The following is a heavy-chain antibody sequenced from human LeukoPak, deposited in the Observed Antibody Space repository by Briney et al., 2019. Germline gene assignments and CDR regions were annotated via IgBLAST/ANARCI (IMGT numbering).Heavy chain of an antibody. D-gene: IGHD6-6*01. CDR1: GLTFSNAW. Sequence: GGSLRLSCAASGLTFSNAWMSWVRQAPGKGLEWVGRIKSKTDGGTTDYAAPVKGRFTISRDDSKNTLYLQMNSLKTEDTAVYYCARELGSYSSSSQGDYWGQGTLVTVSS. J-gene: IGHJ4*02. CDR3: ARELGSYSSSSQGDY. CDR2: IKSKTDGGTT. V-gene: IGHV3-15*01.